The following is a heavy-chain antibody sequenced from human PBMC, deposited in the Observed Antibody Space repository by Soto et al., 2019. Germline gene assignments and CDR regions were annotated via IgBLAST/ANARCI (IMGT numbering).Heavy chain of an antibody. CDR2: IYYSGST. Sequence: KPSETLSLTCTVSGGSISSGDYYWSWIRQPPGKGLEWIGYIYYSGSTYYNPSLKSRVTISVDTSKNQFSLKLSSVTAADTAVYYCARESPRHYYYYGMDVWGQGTTVTVSS. CDR1: GGSISSGDYY. J-gene: IGHJ6*02. CDR3: ARESPRHYYYYGMDV. V-gene: IGHV4-30-4*01.